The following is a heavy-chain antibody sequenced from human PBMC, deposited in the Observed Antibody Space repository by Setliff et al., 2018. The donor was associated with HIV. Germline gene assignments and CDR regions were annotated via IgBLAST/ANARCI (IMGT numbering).Heavy chain of an antibody. CDR3: TRLFIPNYFDP. V-gene: IGHV4-59*08. Sequence: SEPALTCTVSDASISNYHWSWIRQPPGKGLEWIGYIYYSGSTNYNPSLKSRVTISIDTSTNQFSLKLSSVTAADTAVYYCTRLFIPNYFDPWGQGTLITVSS. CDR1: DASISNYH. J-gene: IGHJ5*02. D-gene: IGHD2-21*01. CDR2: IYYSGST.